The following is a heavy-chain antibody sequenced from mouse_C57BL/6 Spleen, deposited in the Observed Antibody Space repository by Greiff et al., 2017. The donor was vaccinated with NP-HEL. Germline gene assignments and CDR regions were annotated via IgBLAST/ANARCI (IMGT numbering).Heavy chain of an antibody. CDR1: GYAFSSSW. J-gene: IGHJ4*01. CDR3: ARGAYAMDY. Sequence: VQLQHSGPELVKPGASVKISCKASGYAFSSSWMNWVKQRPGKGLEWIGRIYPGDGDTNYNGKFKGKATLTADKSSSTAYMQLSSLTSEDSAVYFCARGAYAMDYWGQGTSVTVSS. V-gene: IGHV1-82*01. CDR2: IYPGDGDT.